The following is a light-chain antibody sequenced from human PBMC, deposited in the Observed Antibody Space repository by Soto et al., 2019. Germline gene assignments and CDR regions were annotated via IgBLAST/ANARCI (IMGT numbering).Light chain of an antibody. V-gene: IGLV2-23*02. CDR3: CSYAVSSTRYV. J-gene: IGLJ1*01. Sequence: QSVLTQPASVSGSPGQSITISCTGTSSDVGSYNLVSWYEQHPGKAPKLMIYEVSKRPSGVSNRFSGSKSGNTASLTISGLLAEDEADYYCCSYAVSSTRYVFGTGTKLTVL. CDR2: EVS. CDR1: SSDVGSYNL.